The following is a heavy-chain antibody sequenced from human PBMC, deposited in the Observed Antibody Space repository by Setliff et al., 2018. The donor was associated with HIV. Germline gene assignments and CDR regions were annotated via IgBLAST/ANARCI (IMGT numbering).Heavy chain of an antibody. CDR2: VIPSTGDT. Sequence: ASVTVSCKASGYTFTSYYIHWVRQAPGQGLEWMGIVIPSTGDTNYAQNFQGRVTMTRDTSTNTVYMDLSSLKSEDTAVYYCVREARGGYFDYWGQGTLVTVSS. CDR3: VREARGGYFDY. J-gene: IGHJ4*02. D-gene: IGHD2-15*01. V-gene: IGHV1-46*01. CDR1: GYTFTSYY.